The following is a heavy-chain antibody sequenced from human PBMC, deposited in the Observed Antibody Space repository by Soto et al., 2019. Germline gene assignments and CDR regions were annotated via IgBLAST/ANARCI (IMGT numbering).Heavy chain of an antibody. CDR1: GYTFTSYG. CDR3: PRDWATAPPFDY. J-gene: IGHJ4*02. V-gene: IGHV1-18*01. CDR2: ISAYNGNT. Sequence: QVQLVQSGAEVKKPGASVKVSCKASGYTFTSYGISWVRQAPGQGLEWMGWISAYNGNTNYAQKLQGRVTMTTDTSTITAYMEPRSLRSYDTAMYSCPRDWATAPPFDYWGQGTLVTVSS. D-gene: IGHD5-18*01.